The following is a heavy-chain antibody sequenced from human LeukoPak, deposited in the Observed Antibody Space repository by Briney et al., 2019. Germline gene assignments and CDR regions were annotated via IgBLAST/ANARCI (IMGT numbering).Heavy chain of an antibody. Sequence: SEALSLTCTVSGGSISSSSYYWGWLRQPPGTGLEWIGSIYYSGSTYYNPSLKSRVTISVDTSKNQFSLKLSSVTAADTAAYYCARQGGSYRRGDYWGQGTLVTVSS. CDR2: IYYSGST. J-gene: IGHJ4*02. D-gene: IGHD1-26*01. V-gene: IGHV4-39*01. CDR3: ARQGGSYRRGDY. CDR1: GGSISSSSYY.